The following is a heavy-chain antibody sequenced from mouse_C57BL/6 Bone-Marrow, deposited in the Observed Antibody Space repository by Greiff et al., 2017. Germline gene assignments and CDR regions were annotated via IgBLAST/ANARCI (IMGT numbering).Heavy chain of an antibody. Sequence: VQLQQSGPELVKPGASVKISCKASGYSFTGYYMHWVKQSHGNILDWIGYIYPYNGVSSYNQKFKGKATLTVDKSSSTAYMELRSLTSEDSAVYYCARSGAYYKGYYAMDYWGQGTSVTVSS. CDR2: IYPYNGVS. D-gene: IGHD2-12*01. CDR3: ARSGAYYKGYYAMDY. CDR1: GYSFTGYY. V-gene: IGHV1-31*01. J-gene: IGHJ4*01.